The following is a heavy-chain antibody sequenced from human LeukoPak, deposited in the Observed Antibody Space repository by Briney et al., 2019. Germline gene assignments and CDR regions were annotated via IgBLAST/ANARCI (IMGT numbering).Heavy chain of an antibody. D-gene: IGHD6-6*01. CDR3: ARQYSSSSSSDY. CDR2: IYTSGST. CDR1: GGFISSYY. V-gene: IGHV4-4*09. J-gene: IGHJ4*02. Sequence: SETLSLTCTVSGGFISSYYWSWIRQPPGKGLEWIGYIYTSGSTNYNPSLKSRVTISVDTSKNQFSLKLSSVTAADTAVYYCARQYSSSSSSDYWGQGTLVTVSS.